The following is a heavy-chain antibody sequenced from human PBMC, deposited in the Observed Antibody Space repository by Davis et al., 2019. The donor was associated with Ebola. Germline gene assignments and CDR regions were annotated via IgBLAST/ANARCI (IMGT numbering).Heavy chain of an antibody. CDR1: GGSISSSNYY. J-gene: IGHJ6*02. Sequence: SETLSLTCSVSGGSISSSNYYWSWIRQPPGKGLEWIGEINHSGSTNYNPSLKSRVTISVDTSKNQFSLKLSSVTAADTAVYYCARHSIIFYYGMDVWGQGTTVTVSS. V-gene: IGHV4-39*01. CDR2: INHSGST. CDR3: ARHSIIFYYGMDV. D-gene: IGHD1-14*01.